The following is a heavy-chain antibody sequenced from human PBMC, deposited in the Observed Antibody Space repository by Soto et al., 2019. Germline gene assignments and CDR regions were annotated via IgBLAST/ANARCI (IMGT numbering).Heavy chain of an antibody. CDR3: ARVLSSGWSLYYFDY. Sequence: SETLSLTCTVSGGSFSPNYWSWIRQPPGKGLEWIGYIYASGSTNYNPSLESRVTMSLDTSKNRFSLKLRSLIAADTAVYYCARVLSSGWSLYYFDYWGQGTLDTVSS. CDR1: GGSFSPNY. D-gene: IGHD6-19*01. V-gene: IGHV4-4*08. J-gene: IGHJ4*02. CDR2: IYASGST.